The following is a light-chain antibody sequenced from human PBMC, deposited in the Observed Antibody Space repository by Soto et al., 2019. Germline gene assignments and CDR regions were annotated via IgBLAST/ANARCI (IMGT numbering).Light chain of an antibody. CDR3: QQYGISPPCT. J-gene: IGKJ2*02. CDR2: GAS. V-gene: IGKV3-20*01. Sequence: EIVLTQSPGTLSLSPGERATLSCRASQSVSSSYLAWCQQKPGQAPRLLIYGASSRATGIPDRFSGSGSGTDFTLTISRLEPEDFAVYYCQQYGISPPCTFGQGTKLEIK. CDR1: QSVSSSY.